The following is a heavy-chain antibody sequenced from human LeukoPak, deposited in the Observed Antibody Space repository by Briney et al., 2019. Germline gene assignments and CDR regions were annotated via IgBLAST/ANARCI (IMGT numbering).Heavy chain of an antibody. CDR2: INSDGSST. J-gene: IGHJ6*02. D-gene: IGHD3/OR15-3a*01. Sequence: PGGSLRLSCAASGFTFSSYWMHWVRQAPGKGLVWVSRINSDGSSTSYADSVKGRFTISRDNSKNTLYLQMNSLRAEDTAVYYCAKGDSVPYYYGMDVWGQGTTVTVSS. CDR3: AKGDSVPYYYGMDV. CDR1: GFTFSSYW. V-gene: IGHV3-74*01.